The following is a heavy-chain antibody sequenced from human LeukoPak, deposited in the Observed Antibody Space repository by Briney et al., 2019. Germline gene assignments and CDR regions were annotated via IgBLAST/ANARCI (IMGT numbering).Heavy chain of an antibody. CDR1: GYTFTSYG. V-gene: IGHV1-18*01. J-gene: IGHJ3*02. D-gene: IGHD4-17*01. Sequence: GASVKVSCKASGYTFTSYGISWVRQAPGQGLEWMGWISAYNGNTNYAQKLQGRVTMTTDTSTSTAYMELRSLRSDDTAVYYCARVTLNDYGDSYDAFDIWGQGTMVTVSS. CDR2: ISAYNGNT. CDR3: ARVTLNDYGDSYDAFDI.